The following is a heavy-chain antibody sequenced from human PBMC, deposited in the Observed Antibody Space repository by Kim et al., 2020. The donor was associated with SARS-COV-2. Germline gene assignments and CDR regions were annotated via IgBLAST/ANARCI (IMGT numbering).Heavy chain of an antibody. D-gene: IGHD2-15*01. V-gene: IGHV5-51*01. J-gene: IGHJ4*02. Sequence: PSFQGQVTISADKSISTAYLQWSSLKASDTAMYYCARQVVSGGNPAYFDYWGQGTLVTVSS. CDR3: ARQVVSGGNPAYFDY.